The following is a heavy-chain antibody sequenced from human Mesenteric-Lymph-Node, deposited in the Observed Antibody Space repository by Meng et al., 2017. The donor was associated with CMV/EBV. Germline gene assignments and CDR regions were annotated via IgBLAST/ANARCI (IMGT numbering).Heavy chain of an antibody. Sequence: SVKVSCKASGGTFSSYTISWVRQAPGQGLEWMGRIIPILGIANYAQKFQGRVTITADKSTSTAYMELRSLRSDDTAVYYCARGPGVGATADFDYWGQGTLVTVSS. CDR2: IIPILGIA. CDR3: ARGPGVGATADFDY. J-gene: IGHJ4*02. V-gene: IGHV1-69*02. CDR1: GGTFSSYT. D-gene: IGHD1-26*01.